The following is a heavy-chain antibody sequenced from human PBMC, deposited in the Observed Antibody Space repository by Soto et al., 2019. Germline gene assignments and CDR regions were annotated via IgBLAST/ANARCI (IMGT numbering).Heavy chain of an antibody. CDR1: GGSISSYY. J-gene: IGHJ6*01. V-gene: IGHV4-4*07. CDR3: ARGGYCSGGSCYSGAGYYYYYGMDV. CDR2: IYTSGST. D-gene: IGHD2-15*01. Sequence: SETLSLTCTVSGGSISSYYWSWIRQPAGKGLEWIGRIYTSGSTNYNPSLKSRVTMSVDTSKNQFQLKLSSVTDADTAVYYCARGGYCSGGSCYSGAGYYYYYGMDVWGQGTTLTVS.